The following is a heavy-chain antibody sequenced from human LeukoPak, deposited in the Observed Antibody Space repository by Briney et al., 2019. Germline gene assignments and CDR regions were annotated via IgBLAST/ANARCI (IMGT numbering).Heavy chain of an antibody. J-gene: IGHJ4*02. V-gene: IGHV3-30*13. Sequence: PGRSLRLSCAASGFAFSGFGMHWVRQPPGKGVEWVSLISKDGSHEFYADSVKGRFTISRDNFRNSLFLDMASLGPEDTAVYYCARDWFESGWHLDYWGQGALVTVSS. CDR1: GFAFSGFG. D-gene: IGHD6-19*01. CDR3: ARDWFESGWHLDY. CDR2: ISKDGSHE.